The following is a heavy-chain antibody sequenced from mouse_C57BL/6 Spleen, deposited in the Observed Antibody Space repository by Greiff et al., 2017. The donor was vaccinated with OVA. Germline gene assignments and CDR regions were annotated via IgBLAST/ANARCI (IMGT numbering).Heavy chain of an antibody. CDR3: ASLYYGSSYDYWYFDV. Sequence: QVQLQQPGAELVKPGASVKMSCKASGYTFTSYWITWVKQRPGQGLEWIGDIYPGSGSTNYNEKFKSKATLTVDTSSSTAYMQLSSLTSEDSAVYYCASLYYGSSYDYWYFDVWGTGTTVTVSS. J-gene: IGHJ1*03. CDR1: GYTFTSYW. D-gene: IGHD1-1*01. V-gene: IGHV1-55*01. CDR2: IYPGSGST.